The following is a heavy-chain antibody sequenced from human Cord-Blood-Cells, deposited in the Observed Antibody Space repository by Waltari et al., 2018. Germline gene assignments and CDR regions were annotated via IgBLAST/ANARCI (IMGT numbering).Heavy chain of an antibody. CDR1: GGSFSGYY. V-gene: IGHV4-34*01. D-gene: IGHD2-15*01. Sequence: QVQLQQWGAGLLKPSATLSPTCAVYGGSFSGYYWSWIRQPPGKGLVWIGEINHSGSTNYNPSLKSRVTISVDTSKNQFALKLSSVTAADTAVYYCARGSDSKTFDYWGQGTLVTVSS. CDR3: ARGSDSKTFDY. CDR2: INHSGST. J-gene: IGHJ4*02.